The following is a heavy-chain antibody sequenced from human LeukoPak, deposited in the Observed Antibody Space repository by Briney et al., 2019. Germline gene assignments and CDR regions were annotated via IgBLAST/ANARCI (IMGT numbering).Heavy chain of an antibody. CDR2: IVRSDGPI. J-gene: IGHJ4*02. Sequence: PGGSLRLSCTASGFPFSTFTMNWVRQAPGKGLEWLSFIVRSDGPIYYADSVKGRFTISRDNAKNSLYLQMNSLTVEDTAVYYCARGTGSTTSAEFEFWGQGTLVTVSS. V-gene: IGHV3-48*03. CDR1: GFPFSTFT. D-gene: IGHD6-6*01. CDR3: ARGTGSTTSAEFEF.